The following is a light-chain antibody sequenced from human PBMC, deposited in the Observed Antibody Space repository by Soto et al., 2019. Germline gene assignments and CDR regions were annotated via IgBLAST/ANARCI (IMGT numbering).Light chain of an antibody. CDR1: SSDVGYYNY. CDR2: DVS. J-gene: IGLJ1*01. V-gene: IGLV2-11*01. CDR3: CSFASGSHYV. Sequence: QSVLTQPRSVSGSPGQSVTISCTGTSSDVGYYNYVSWYQQHPGKAPKLMIYDVSKRPSGVPDRFSGSKSGNTASLTISGLQAEDEADYYCCSFASGSHYVFGTGTKVTVL.